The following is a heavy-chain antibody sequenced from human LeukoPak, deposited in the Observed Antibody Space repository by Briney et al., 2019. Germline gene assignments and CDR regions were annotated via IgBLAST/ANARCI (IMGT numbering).Heavy chain of an antibody. Sequence: GGSLRLSCAASGFTFSSYAMSWVRQAPGKGLEWVSSISGSDDSTYYADSVKGRFTISRDNSKNTLYLQMNSLRAEDTAVYYCASRPSSGWYNYWGQGTLVTVSS. D-gene: IGHD6-19*01. CDR1: GFTFSSYA. J-gene: IGHJ4*02. V-gene: IGHV3-23*01. CDR3: ASRPSSGWYNY. CDR2: ISGSDDST.